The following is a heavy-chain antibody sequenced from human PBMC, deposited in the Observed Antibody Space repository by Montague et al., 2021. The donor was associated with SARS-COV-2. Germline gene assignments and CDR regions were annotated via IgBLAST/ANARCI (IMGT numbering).Heavy chain of an antibody. D-gene: IGHD3-10*01. CDR3: AREGSGRGYYYYGMDV. CDR1: GGSISSYY. V-gene: IGHV4-59*01. J-gene: IGHJ6*02. CDR2: IYYSGST. Sequence: SETLSLTCTVSGGSISSYYWSWIRQPPGKGLEWIGYIYYSGSTNYNPSLKIRVTISVDTSKNQFSLKLSSVTAADTAVYYCAREGSGRGYYYYGMDVWGQGTTVTVSS.